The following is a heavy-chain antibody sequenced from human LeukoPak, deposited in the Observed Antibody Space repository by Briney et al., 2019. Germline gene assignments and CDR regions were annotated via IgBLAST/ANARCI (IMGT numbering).Heavy chain of an antibody. CDR2: IYHSGST. J-gene: IGHJ4*02. Sequence: SEALSLTCAVSGGSISSSNWWSWIRQPPGKGLEWIGEIYHSGSTNYNPSLKSRVTISVDTSKNQFSLKLSSVTAADTAVYYCARDRGSSWYGRSYYFDYWGQGTLVTVSS. D-gene: IGHD6-13*01. V-gene: IGHV4-4*02. CDR3: ARDRGSSWYGRSYYFDY. CDR1: GGSISSSNW.